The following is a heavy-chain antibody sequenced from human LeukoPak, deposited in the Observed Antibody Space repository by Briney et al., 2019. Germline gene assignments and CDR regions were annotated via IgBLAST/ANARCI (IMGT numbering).Heavy chain of an antibody. CDR1: GGTFSSYA. V-gene: IGHV1-69*13. CDR3: ARVVVCRFDP. Sequence: ASVKVSCKASGGTFSSYAISWVRQAPGQGLEWMGGIIPIFGTANYAQKFQGRVTITADESTSTAYMELSSLRSEDTAVYYCARVVVCRFDPWGQGTLVTVSS. D-gene: IGHD2-15*01. J-gene: IGHJ5*02. CDR2: IIPIFGTA.